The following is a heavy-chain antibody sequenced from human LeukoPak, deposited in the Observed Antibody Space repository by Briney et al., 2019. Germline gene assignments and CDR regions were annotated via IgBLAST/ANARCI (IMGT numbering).Heavy chain of an antibody. CDR2: IYGGDNI. CDR1: GFTVSSNY. CDR3: ARGAGYNYPYYFDY. Sequence: GGSLRLSCAASGFTVSSNYMNWVRQAPGKGLEWVSVIYGGDNIYYADSVKGRFTISRDNSKNTLYLQMNSLRAEDTAVYYCARGAGYNYPYYFDYWGQGTLVTVSS. V-gene: IGHV3-53*01. D-gene: IGHD5-12*01. J-gene: IGHJ4*02.